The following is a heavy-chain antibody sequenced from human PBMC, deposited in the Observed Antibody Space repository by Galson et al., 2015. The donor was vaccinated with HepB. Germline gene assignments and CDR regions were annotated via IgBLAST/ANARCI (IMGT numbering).Heavy chain of an antibody. CDR2: ISYDGGNK. Sequence: SLRLSCAVSGFTFSDYGVHWVRQASGKGLEWVAVISYDGGNKWYADSVKGRFTVSRDNSKNTLYLQINSLISEDTAVYYCARDRHSGSYTLAGEYWGQGTLVTVSS. D-gene: IGHD1-26*01. V-gene: IGHV3-30*03. CDR1: GFTFSDYG. CDR3: ARDRHSGSYTLAGEY. J-gene: IGHJ4*02.